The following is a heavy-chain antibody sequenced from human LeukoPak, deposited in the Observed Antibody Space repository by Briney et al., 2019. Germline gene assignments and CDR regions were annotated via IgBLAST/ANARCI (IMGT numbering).Heavy chain of an antibody. D-gene: IGHD2/OR15-2a*01. CDR2: IIPIFGTA. CDR3: ARGNYFSPYYFDY. Sequence: SVKVSCKASGGTFSSYAISWVRQAPGQGLEWMGRIIPIFGTANYTQKFQGRVTITTDESTGTAYMELSSLRSEDTAVYYCARGNYFSPYYFDYWGQGTLVTVSS. CDR1: GGTFSSYA. J-gene: IGHJ4*02. V-gene: IGHV1-69*05.